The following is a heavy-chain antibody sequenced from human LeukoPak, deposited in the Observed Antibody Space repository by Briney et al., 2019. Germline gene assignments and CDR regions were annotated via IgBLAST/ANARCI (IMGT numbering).Heavy chain of an antibody. CDR2: IYYSGST. D-gene: IGHD6-13*01. V-gene: IGHV4-39*01. J-gene: IGHJ4*02. Sequence: SETLSLTCTVSGGSISSSSYYWDWIRQPPGKGLEWIGTIYYSGSTYYNPSLKSRVTISVDTSKNQFSLKLSSVTAADTAVYYCARRPIEATGTFCWGQGTLVTVSS. CDR1: GGSISSSSYY. CDR3: ARRPIEATGTFC.